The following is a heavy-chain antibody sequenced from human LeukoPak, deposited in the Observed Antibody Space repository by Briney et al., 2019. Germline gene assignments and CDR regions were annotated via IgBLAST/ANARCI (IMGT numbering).Heavy chain of an antibody. CDR3: ARNYLRTGTTLWGTFDI. V-gene: IGHV4-61*01. CDR2: IYYTGST. Sequence: SETLSLTCTVSGYSISSSYYWSWIRQPPGKGLEWVGYIYYTGSTNYNPSLRSRVTVSLDTSKNQFSLKLSSVTAADTAVYYCARNYLRTGTTLWGTFDIWGQGTMVTVSS. D-gene: IGHD1-1*01. CDR1: GYSISSSYY. J-gene: IGHJ3*02.